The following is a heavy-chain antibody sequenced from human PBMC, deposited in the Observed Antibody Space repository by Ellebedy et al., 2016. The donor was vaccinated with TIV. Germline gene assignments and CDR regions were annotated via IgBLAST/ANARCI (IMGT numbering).Heavy chain of an antibody. CDR2: TYESGTS. CDR3: ARGLGATPRH. D-gene: IGHD1-26*01. Sequence: SETLSLTXAVSGVSISSGSYSWSWIRQPPGKGLAWVGFTYESGTSYYDPSLKSRVTISVDRSKNQFSLRLTSVTAADTAVYYCARGLGATPRHWGQGTLVTVSS. J-gene: IGHJ1*01. CDR1: GVSISSGSYS. V-gene: IGHV4-30-2*01.